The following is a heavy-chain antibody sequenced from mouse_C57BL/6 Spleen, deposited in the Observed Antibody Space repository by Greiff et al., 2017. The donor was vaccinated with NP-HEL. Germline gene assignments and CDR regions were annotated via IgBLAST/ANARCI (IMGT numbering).Heavy chain of an antibody. CDR1: GYTFTSSW. Sequence: VQLQQPGAELVKPGASVKMSCKASGYTFTSSWITWVKQRPGQGLEWIGDIYPGSGSTNYNEKFKSKATLTVDTSSSTAYMQLSSQTSEDSAVYYCARRGLLGAWFAYWGQGTLVTVSA. CDR2: IYPGSGST. CDR3: ARRGLLGAWFAY. D-gene: IGHD3-1*01. V-gene: IGHV1-55*01. J-gene: IGHJ3*01.